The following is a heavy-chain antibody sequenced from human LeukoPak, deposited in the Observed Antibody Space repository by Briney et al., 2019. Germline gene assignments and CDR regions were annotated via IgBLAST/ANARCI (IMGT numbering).Heavy chain of an antibody. CDR1: GFTFSIYS. Sequence: GESLRLSCTASGFTFSIYSMSWVRQAPGEGLEWVSGITVSGSHTYYADPVKGRFTISRDDSKNTLYLQMNNLRAEDTALYYCAKDICTPTNCLFYFDSWGQGTLVTVSS. CDR2: ITVSGSHT. D-gene: IGHD2-2*01. J-gene: IGHJ4*02. V-gene: IGHV3-23*01. CDR3: AKDICTPTNCLFYFDS.